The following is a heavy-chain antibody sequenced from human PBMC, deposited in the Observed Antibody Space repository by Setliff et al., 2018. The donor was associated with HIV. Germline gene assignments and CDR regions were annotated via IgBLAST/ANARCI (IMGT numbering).Heavy chain of an antibody. CDR2: LHASGNT. CDR3: ARDVLKSNYLGYYYYLDA. V-gene: IGHV4-4*07. CDR1: GDSTSNSY. Sequence: SETLSLTCSVSGDSTSNSYWSWIRQPAGKGLEWIGRLHASGNTNYNPSLKSRVTMSIDTSKNQLSLRLTSVTAADTAVYYCARDVLKSNYLGYYYYLDAWG. J-gene: IGHJ6*03. D-gene: IGHD3-9*01.